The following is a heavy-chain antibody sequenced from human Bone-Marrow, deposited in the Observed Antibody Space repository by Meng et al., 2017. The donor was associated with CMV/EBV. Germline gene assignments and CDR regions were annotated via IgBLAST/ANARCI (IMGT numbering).Heavy chain of an antibody. J-gene: IGHJ6*02. V-gene: IGHV3-74*01. CDR2: INSDGSST. Sequence: GESLKISCAASGFTFSSYSMHWVRQAPGKGLVWVSRINSDGSSTSYADSVKGRFTISRDNAKNTLYLQMNSLRAEDTAVYYCASTSLNWNYQNYYYYGMDVWGQGNTVAVS. CDR1: GFTFSSYS. D-gene: IGHD1-7*01. CDR3: ASTSLNWNYQNYYYYGMDV.